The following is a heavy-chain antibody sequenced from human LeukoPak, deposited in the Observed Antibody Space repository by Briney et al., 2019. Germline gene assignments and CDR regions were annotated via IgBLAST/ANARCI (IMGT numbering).Heavy chain of an antibody. D-gene: IGHD4-11*01. CDR2: IYYSGST. CDR3: ARRRTTVTFDYYYYMDV. J-gene: IGHJ6*03. Sequence: SETLSLTCTVSGGSISSYYWSWIRQPPGKGLEWIGYIYYSGSTNYNPSLKSRVTISVDTSKNQFSLMLSSVTAADTAVYYCARRRTTVTFDYYYYMDVWGKGTTVTVSS. V-gene: IGHV4-59*08. CDR1: GGSISSYY.